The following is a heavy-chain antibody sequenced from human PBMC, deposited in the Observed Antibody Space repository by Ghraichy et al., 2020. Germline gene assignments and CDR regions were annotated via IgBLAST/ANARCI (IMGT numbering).Heavy chain of an antibody. CDR3: AKGRYDYGDY. D-gene: IGHD1-14*01. Sequence: LSLTCAASGFTFSSYGMHWVRQAPGKGLEWVAFIRYDGSNKYYADSVKGRFTISRDNSKNTLYLQMNSLRAEDTAVYYCAKGRYDYGDYWGQGTLVTVSS. J-gene: IGHJ4*02. CDR2: IRYDGSNK. CDR1: GFTFSSYG. V-gene: IGHV3-30*02.